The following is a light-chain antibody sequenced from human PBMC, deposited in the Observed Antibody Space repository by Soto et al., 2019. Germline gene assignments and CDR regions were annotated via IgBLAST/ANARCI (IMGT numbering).Light chain of an antibody. CDR1: SSDVGAYNY. V-gene: IGLV2-14*01. CDR3: SSYTSSNTLV. CDR2: EVS. J-gene: IGLJ2*01. Sequence: QSALTQPASVSGSPGQSITISCTGTSSDVGAYNYVSWYQQHPGKAPKLMIFEVSDRPSGVSNRFSGSKSGNTASLTISGLQAEDEADYNCSSYTSSNTLVFGGGTKVTVL.